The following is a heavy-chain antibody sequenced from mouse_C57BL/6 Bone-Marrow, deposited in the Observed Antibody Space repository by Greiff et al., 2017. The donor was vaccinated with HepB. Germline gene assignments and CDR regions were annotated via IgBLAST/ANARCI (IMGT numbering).Heavy chain of an antibody. CDR1: GYAFTNYL. CDR2: INPGSGGT. J-gene: IGHJ2*01. CDR3: ARSTPLTTVVAYYFDY. V-gene: IGHV1-54*01. Sequence: VQGVESGAELVRPGTSVKVSCKASGYAFTNYLIEWVKQRPGQGLEWIGVINPGSGGTNYNEKFKGKATLTADKSSSTAYMQLSSLTSEDSAVYFCARSTPLTTVVAYYFDYWGQGTTLTVSS. D-gene: IGHD1-1*01.